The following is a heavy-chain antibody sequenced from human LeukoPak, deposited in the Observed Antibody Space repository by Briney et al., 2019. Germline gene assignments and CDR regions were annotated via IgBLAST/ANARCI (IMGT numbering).Heavy chain of an antibody. CDR2: IYTRGST. CDR1: GGSINNYY. J-gene: IGHJ3*02. CDR3: ARGRYCSADICSGGDAFDI. Sequence: SETLSLTCTVSGGSINNYYWSWIRQPAGKGLEWIGRIYTRGSTNYNPSLKSRVTKSVDTSKNQFSLKLSSVTAADTAVYYCARGRYCSADICSGGDAFDIWGQGTMVSVSS. V-gene: IGHV4-4*07. D-gene: IGHD2-15*01.